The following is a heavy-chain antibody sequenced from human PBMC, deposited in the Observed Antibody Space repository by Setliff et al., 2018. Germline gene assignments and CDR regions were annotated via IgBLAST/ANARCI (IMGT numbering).Heavy chain of an antibody. J-gene: IGHJ3*02. CDR1: GYTFRNYA. D-gene: IGHD6-19*01. Sequence: GASVKVSCKASGYTFRNYAFAWVRQAPGQGLEWVGWISVYNGDTNYAQKFQGRVTITRDTSASTAYMELSSLTFEDTAVYYCAAPTGYSSGWYDAFDIWGQGTMVTVSS. V-gene: IGHV1-18*01. CDR2: ISVYNGDT. CDR3: AAPTGYSSGWYDAFDI.